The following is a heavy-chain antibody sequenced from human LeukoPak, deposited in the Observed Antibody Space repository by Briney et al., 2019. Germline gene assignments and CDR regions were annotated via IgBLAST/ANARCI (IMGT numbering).Heavy chain of an antibody. CDR3: AGHADFDY. V-gene: IGHV3-74*01. J-gene: IGHJ4*02. CDR1: GFSFSGHW. Sequence: PGGSLRLSCIASGFSFSGHWMHWARQLPGKGLVWVSRISPTGSTTSYADSVKGRFTVSRDNAKNTLYLQVNNLRAEDTAVYYCAGHADFDYWGQGTLVTVSS. CDR2: ISPTGSTT.